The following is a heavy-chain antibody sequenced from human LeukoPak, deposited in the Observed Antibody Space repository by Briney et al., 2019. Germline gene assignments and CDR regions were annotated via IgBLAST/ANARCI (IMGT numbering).Heavy chain of an antibody. CDR3: AKILSGGIDY. V-gene: IGHV3-30*02. D-gene: IGHD3-10*01. Sequence: RTGGSLRLSCEASGFTLSSHGIHWVRQAPGKGLEWVTYIPYDGINKYYADSVKGRFTISRDNSRNMVFVQMNSLRPEDSAIYYCAKILSGGIDYWGQGTLVTVSS. CDR2: IPYDGINK. CDR1: GFTLSSHG. J-gene: IGHJ4*02.